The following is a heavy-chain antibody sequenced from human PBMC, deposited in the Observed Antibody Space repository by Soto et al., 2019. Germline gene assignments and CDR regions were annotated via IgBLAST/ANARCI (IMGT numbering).Heavy chain of an antibody. V-gene: IGHV4-34*01. CDR1: GECFRGYC. CDR3: ARPRRGITMVRKAYAFDV. Sequence: SETRSLTCAVDGECFRGYCLNLLRQSPGKGLEWSAESDDFGNTNYKPYLKSRVNISVDTSKKQFSLRLTSVTASDAGIYYSARPRRGITMVRKAYAFDVWGQGTMVTVSS. J-gene: IGHJ6*02. D-gene: IGHD3-10*01. CDR2: SDDFGNT.